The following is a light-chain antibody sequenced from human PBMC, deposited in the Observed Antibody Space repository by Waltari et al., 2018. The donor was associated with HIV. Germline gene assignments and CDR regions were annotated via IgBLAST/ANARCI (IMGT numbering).Light chain of an antibody. Sequence: QAVLTQPASLSASPGASASLTCTLRSGIDVAIYRIYWYQQKPGSPPQYLLGYKSDSDKQQGAGVPSRFSGSKDASANAGILLISGLQSGDEADYYWVIWHNSAWVFGGGTKLTVL. V-gene: IGLV5-45*01. CDR2: YKSDSDK. CDR1: SGIDVAIYR. CDR3: VIWHNSAWV. J-gene: IGLJ2*01.